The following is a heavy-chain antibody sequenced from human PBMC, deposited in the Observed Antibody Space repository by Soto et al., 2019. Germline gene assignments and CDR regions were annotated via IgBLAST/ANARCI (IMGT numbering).Heavy chain of an antibody. V-gene: IGHV3-21*01. CDR1: GFTFSSYS. CDR2: ISSSSSYI. Sequence: LRLSCAASGFTFSSYSMNWVRQAPGKGLEWVSSISSSSSYIYYADSVKGRFTISRDNAKNSLYLQMNSLRAEDTAVYYCARDAPVSGSYGDAISYYYYGMDVWGQGTTVTVS. J-gene: IGHJ6*02. CDR3: ARDAPVSGSYGDAISYYYYGMDV. D-gene: IGHD4-17*01.